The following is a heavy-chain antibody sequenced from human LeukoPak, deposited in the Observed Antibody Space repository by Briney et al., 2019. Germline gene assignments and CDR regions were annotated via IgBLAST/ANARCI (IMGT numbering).Heavy chain of an antibody. CDR2: IIPIFGTA. CDR3: ARGFHAYDYGDYAAPFDP. D-gene: IGHD4-17*01. V-gene: IGHV1-69*13. Sequence: SVKVSCKASGGTFSSYAISWVRQAPGQGLEWMGGIIPIFGTANYAQKFQGRVTITADESTSTAYMELSSLRSEDTAVYYCARGFHAYDYGDYAAPFDPWGQGTLVTVSS. J-gene: IGHJ5*02. CDR1: GGTFSSYA.